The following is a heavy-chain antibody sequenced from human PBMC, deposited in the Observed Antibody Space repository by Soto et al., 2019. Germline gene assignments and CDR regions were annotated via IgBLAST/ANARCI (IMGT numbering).Heavy chain of an antibody. CDR2: INHSGST. J-gene: IGHJ4*02. V-gene: IGHV4-34*01. D-gene: IGHD5-12*01. Sequence: PSETLSLTCAVYCGSFSGYYWSWIRQPPGKGLEWIGEINHSGSTNYNPSLKSRVTISVDTSKNQFSLKLSSVTAADTAVYYCARGRGIRWLQFDPVYPTWGKGTPVPVSS. CDR1: CGSFSGYY. CDR3: ARGRGIRWLQFDPVYPT.